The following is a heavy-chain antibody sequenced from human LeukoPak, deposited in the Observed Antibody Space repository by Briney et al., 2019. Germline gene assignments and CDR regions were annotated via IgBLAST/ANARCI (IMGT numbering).Heavy chain of an antibody. CDR1: GGSISSYY. J-gene: IGHJ4*02. CDR3: ASSYCGGDCPEYYFDY. V-gene: IGHV4-59*01. Sequence: SETLSLTCTVSGGSISSYYWSWIRQPPGKGLEWIGYIYYSGSTNYNSSLKSRVTISVDTSKNQFSLKLSSVTAADTAVYYCASSYCGGDCPEYYFDYWGQGTLVTVSS. D-gene: IGHD2-21*02. CDR2: IYYSGST.